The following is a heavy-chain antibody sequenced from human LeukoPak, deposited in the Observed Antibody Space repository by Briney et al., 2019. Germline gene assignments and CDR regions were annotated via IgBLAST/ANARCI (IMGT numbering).Heavy chain of an antibody. CDR1: GASIITTNYY. CDR3: ARNLGQTWGTVTTDLWYFDH. D-gene: IGHD4-11*01. Sequence: PSEALSLTCTVSGASIITTNYYWGWIRQPPGKGLEWIGSISYSGNAYYNPSLRSRLSISMDASKNQFSLKVRSVTAADTAVYYCARNLGQTWGTVTTDLWYFDHWGQGTLVPVSS. J-gene: IGHJ4*02. V-gene: IGHV4-39*01. CDR2: ISYSGNA.